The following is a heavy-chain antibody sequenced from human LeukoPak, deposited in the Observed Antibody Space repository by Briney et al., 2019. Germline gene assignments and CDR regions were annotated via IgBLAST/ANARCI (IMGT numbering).Heavy chain of an antibody. CDR3: ARDRGDYNHNFDY. V-gene: IGHV3-33*01. CDR2: IWYDGSDK. D-gene: IGHD4-17*01. CDR1: GFTFRNYG. J-gene: IGHJ4*02. Sequence: GGSLRLSCAVSGFTFRNYGMYWVRQAPGKGLEWVAVIWYDGSDKYYADSVKGRFTIPRDNSKNTLYLHMNSLRAEDTAVYFCARDRGDYNHNFDYWGQGTLVTVSS.